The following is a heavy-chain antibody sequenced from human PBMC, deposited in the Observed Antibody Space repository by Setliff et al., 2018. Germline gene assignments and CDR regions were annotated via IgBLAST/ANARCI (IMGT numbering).Heavy chain of an antibody. CDR2: INPSGGST. CDR1: GYTFTSYY. D-gene: IGHD5-18*01. V-gene: IGHV1-46*01. CDR3: ARVPRFTDTRNAFDI. Sequence: GASVKVSCKASGYTFTSYYMHWVRQAPGQGLEWMGIINPSGGSTSHAQKFQGRVTMTRDTSTSTVYMELSSLRSEDTAVYYCARVPRFTDTRNAFDIWGQGTMVTVSS. J-gene: IGHJ3*02.